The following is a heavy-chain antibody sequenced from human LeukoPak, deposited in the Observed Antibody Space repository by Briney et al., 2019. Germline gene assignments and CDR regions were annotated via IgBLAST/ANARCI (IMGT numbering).Heavy chain of an antibody. V-gene: IGHV1-18*01. CDR2: ISAYNGNT. CDR3: ARDHYYGSGSYKAKGASVY. Sequence: ASVKVSCKASGCTFTSYGISWVRQAPGQGLEWMGWISAYNGNTNYAQKLQGRVTMTTDTSTSTAYMELRSLRSDDTAVYYCARDHYYGSGSYKAKGASVYWGQGTLVTVSS. CDR1: GCTFTSYG. J-gene: IGHJ4*02. D-gene: IGHD3-10*01.